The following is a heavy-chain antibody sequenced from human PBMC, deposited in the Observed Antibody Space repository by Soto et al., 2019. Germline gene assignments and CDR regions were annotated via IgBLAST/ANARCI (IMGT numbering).Heavy chain of an antibody. V-gene: IGHV1-46*01. CDR3: ARPAHFGESSHWGFDP. CDR1: GYIFTSYN. D-gene: IGHD3-10*01. J-gene: IGHJ5*02. Sequence: QVQLVQSGAEVKKPGASVRVSCKASGYIFTSYNMHWVRQAPGQGLEWMGIINPSGGSTTYAQKFQGRVTMTRDTSTSTVYMDLNSLRSEDTAMYYCARPAHFGESSHWGFDPWGRGTLVTVSS. CDR2: INPSGGST.